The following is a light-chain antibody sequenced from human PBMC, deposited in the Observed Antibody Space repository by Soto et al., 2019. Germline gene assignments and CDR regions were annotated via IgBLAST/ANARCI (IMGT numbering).Light chain of an antibody. CDR1: SSDVGSYNL. Sequence: QSALTQPASVSGSPGQSITISCTGTSSDVGSYNLVSWYQQHPGKAPKLMIYEGSKRPSGVSNRFSGSKSGNTASLTISGLQAEDEADYYCCSYAGSSTLVFGGETNFTVL. CDR3: CSYAGSSTLV. CDR2: EGS. J-gene: IGLJ3*02. V-gene: IGLV2-23*01.